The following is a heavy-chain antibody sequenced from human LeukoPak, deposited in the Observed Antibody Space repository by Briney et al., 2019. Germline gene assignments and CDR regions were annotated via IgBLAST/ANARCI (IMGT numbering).Heavy chain of an antibody. V-gene: IGHV5-51*01. CDR2: IYPGDSDT. Sequence: GESLKISCKGSGYSFTSYWIGWVRQMPGKGLEWMGIIYPGDSDTRYSPSFQGQVTISADKSISTAYLQWSSLKASDTAMYYCARQGPEVRGLRYFDLWGRGTLVTVSS. CDR1: GYSFTSYW. D-gene: IGHD3-10*01. J-gene: IGHJ2*01. CDR3: ARQGPEVRGLRYFDL.